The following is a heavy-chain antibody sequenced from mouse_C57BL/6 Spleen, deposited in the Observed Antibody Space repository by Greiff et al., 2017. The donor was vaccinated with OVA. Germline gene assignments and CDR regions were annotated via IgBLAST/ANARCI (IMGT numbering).Heavy chain of an antibody. CDR1: GYSITSGYY. CDR3: ARGGNYLVDC. CDR2: ISYDGSN. Sequence: EVKLVESGPGLVKPSQSLSLTCSVTGYSITSGYYWNWIRQFPGNKLEWMGYISYDGSNNYNPSLKNRISITRDTSKNQFFLKLKSVTTEDTATYYCARGGNYLVDCWGQGTTLTVSS. D-gene: IGHD2-1*01. V-gene: IGHV3-6*01. J-gene: IGHJ2*01.